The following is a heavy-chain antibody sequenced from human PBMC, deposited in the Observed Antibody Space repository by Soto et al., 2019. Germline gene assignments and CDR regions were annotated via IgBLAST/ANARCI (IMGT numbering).Heavy chain of an antibody. CDR2: IGGGDT. D-gene: IGHD2-21*01. V-gene: IGHV3-23*01. J-gene: IGHJ3*01. CDR1: GFTFNTYA. CDR3: AKDRQNFNSVWDPLDV. Sequence: EVRLLESGGGLVKPGGSLRLSCAASGFTFNTYAMSWVRQAPGKGLEWVAGIGGGDTHYADSVMGRFIISRDDPKSMVSLQMNSLRVEDTAVYYCAKDRQNFNSVWDPLDVWGQGTLVTVSS.